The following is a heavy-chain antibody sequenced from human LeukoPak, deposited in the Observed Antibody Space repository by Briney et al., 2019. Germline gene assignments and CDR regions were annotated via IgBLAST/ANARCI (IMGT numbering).Heavy chain of an antibody. J-gene: IGHJ4*02. CDR1: GASVSGYY. CDR2: LYNNGST. D-gene: IGHD4-17*01. CDR3: TRDIGSGDYVFFDS. Sequence: PAETXSLTCTVSGASVSGYYWSWIRLPAGKGLEWIGRLYNNGSTNCNPSLKSRVTMSVDTSKNQLSLRLKSVTAADTAVYYCTRDIGSGDYVFFDSWGQGTRVIVS. V-gene: IGHV4-4*07.